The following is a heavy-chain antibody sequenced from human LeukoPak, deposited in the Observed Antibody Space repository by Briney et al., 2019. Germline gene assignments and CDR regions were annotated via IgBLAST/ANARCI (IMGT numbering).Heavy chain of an antibody. V-gene: IGHV3-48*01. D-gene: IGHD5-12*01. CDR1: GFIFSQYS. J-gene: IGHJ5*02. Sequence: GGSLRLSCAASGFIFSQYSINWVRQAPGKGLEWVSHIRSTGDTFYADSVKGRFTISRDNARNSLYLQMNSLKAEDTAMYYCARDAGNSGYGCDLWGQGTLVTVSS. CDR2: IRSTGDT. CDR3: ARDAGNSGYGCDL.